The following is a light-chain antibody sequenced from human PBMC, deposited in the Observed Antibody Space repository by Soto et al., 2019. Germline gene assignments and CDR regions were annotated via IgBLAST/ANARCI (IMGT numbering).Light chain of an antibody. CDR3: QQYYSYPRT. Sequence: AIRMTQSPSSLSASTGDRVTITCRASQGISSYLAWYQQKPGKAPKLLIYAASTLQGGVPSRFSGSGSGTDFTLTISCLQSEDFATYYCQQYYSYPRTFGPGTKVDIK. CDR2: AAS. V-gene: IGKV1-8*01. CDR1: QGISSY. J-gene: IGKJ3*01.